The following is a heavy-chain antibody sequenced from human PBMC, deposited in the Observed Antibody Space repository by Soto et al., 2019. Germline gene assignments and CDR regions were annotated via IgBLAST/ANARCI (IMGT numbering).Heavy chain of an antibody. D-gene: IGHD2-2*01. CDR1: GGSISSSSYY. CDR3: AKSVVVPAAAGYSFDP. V-gene: IGHV4-39*01. Sequence: SETLSLTCTVSGGSISSSSYYWGWIRQPPGKGLEWIGSIYYSGSTYYNPSLKSRVTISVDTSKNQFSLKLSSVTAADTAVYYCAKSVVVPAAAGYSFDPWGPGTLVSLAS. CDR2: IYYSGST. J-gene: IGHJ5*02.